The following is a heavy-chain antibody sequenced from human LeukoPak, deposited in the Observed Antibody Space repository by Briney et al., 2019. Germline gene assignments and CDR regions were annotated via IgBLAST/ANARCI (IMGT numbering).Heavy chain of an antibody. CDR2: INPNSGGT. V-gene: IGHV1-2*02. Sequence: GASVKVSCKASGYTFTGYYMHWVRQAPGQGLEWMGWINPNSGGTNYAQKFQGRVTMTRDTSISTAYMELSRLRFDDTDVYYCARDVPTVTQFDYWGQGTLVTVSS. J-gene: IGHJ4*02. CDR3: ARDVPTVTQFDY. CDR1: GYTFTGYY. D-gene: IGHD4-11*01.